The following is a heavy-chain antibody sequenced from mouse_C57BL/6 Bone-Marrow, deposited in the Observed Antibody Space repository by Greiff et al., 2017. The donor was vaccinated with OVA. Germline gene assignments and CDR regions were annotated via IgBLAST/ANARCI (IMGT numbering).Heavy chain of an antibody. J-gene: IGHJ4*01. CDR1: GYTFTSYW. CDR3: ARDFYGSSFYAMDY. CDR2: IDPNSGGT. D-gene: IGHD1-1*01. V-gene: IGHV1-72*01. Sequence: VKLQQSGAELVKPGASVTLSCKASGYTFTSYWMHWVKQRPGRGLEWIGRIDPNSGGTKYNEKFKSKATLTVDKPSSTAYMQLSSLTSEDSAVYYCARDFYGSSFYAMDYWGQGTSVTVSS.